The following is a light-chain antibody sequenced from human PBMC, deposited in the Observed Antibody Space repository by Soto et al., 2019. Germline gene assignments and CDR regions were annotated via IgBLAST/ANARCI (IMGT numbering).Light chain of an antibody. CDR3: QQYAANSPWT. CDR2: KAS. Sequence: DVPMTQSPSTLSASIGDRVTITCRASQSIDQWLAWFQQKPGKAPKVLIYKASTLQSGVPSRFSASGSGADFTLTISSLQPDDVATYYCQQYAANSPWTFGQGTKVEI. CDR1: QSIDQW. J-gene: IGKJ1*01. V-gene: IGKV1-5*03.